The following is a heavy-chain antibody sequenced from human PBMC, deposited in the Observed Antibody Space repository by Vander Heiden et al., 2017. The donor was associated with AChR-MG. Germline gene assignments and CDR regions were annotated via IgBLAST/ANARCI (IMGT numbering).Heavy chain of an antibody. V-gene: IGHV1-2*02. CDR3: ARVKYYDFWSGYPSKYGMDV. J-gene: IGHJ6*02. CDR1: GYTFTGHH. CDR2: INPNSGGT. Sequence: QVQLVQSGAEVKKPGASVKVSCKASGYTFTGHHMPWVRQAPGQGLEWMGWINPNSGGTNYAQKFQGRVTMTRDTSISTAYMELSRLRSDDTAVYYCARVKYYDFWSGYPSKYGMDVWGQGTTVTVSS. D-gene: IGHD3-3*01.